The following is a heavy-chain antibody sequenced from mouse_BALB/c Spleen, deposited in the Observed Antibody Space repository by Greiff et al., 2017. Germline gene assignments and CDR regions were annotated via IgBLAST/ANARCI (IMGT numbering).Heavy chain of an antibody. CDR2: IYPGSGST. CDR1: GYTFTSYL. Sequence: LQQPGSELVRPGASVKLSCKASGYTFTSYLMHWVKQRPGQGLEWIGNIYPGSGSTNYDEKFKSKATLTVDTSSSTAYMQLSSLTSEDSAVYYCTRRRYAMDYWGQGTSVTVSS. CDR3: TRRRYAMDY. V-gene: IGHV1S22*01. J-gene: IGHJ4*01.